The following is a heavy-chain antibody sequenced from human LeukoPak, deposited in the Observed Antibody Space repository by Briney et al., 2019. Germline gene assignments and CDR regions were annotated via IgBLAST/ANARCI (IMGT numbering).Heavy chain of an antibody. J-gene: IGHJ2*01. CDR1: GFTFSSYS. V-gene: IGHV3-21*01. Sequence: GGSLRLSCAASGFTFSSYSMNWVRQAPGRGLEWVSSISSSSHSMYYADSVKGRFTISRDNAKNSLYLQMNSLRAGDTAVYYCARDPDWYLDLWGRGTLVTVSS. CDR2: ISSSSHSM. CDR3: ARDPDWYLDL.